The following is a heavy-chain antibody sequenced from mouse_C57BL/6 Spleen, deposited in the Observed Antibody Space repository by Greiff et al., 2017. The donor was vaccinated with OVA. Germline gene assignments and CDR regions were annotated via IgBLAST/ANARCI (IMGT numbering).Heavy chain of an antibody. V-gene: IGHV1-50*01. D-gene: IGHD1-1*01. CDR2: IAPSDSFT. CDR1: GYTFTSYW. J-gene: IGHJ2*01. CDR3: ASSTPYYYGSSSYYFDY. Sequence: QVQLQQPGAELVKPGASVKLSCKASGYTFTSYWLQWVKQRPGQGLEWIGEIAPSDSFTNSNQQFQGKATLTVDTSSSTAYMQLSRLTSEDSAVYYCASSTPYYYGSSSYYFDYWGQGTTLTVSS.